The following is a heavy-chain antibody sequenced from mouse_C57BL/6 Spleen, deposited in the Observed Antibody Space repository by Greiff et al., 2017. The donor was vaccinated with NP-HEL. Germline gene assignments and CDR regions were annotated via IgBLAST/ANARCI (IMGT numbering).Heavy chain of an antibody. CDR1: GYSFTGYF. V-gene: IGHV1-20*01. Sequence: VQLKESGPELVKPGDSVKISCKASGYSFTGYFMNWVMQSHGKSLEWIGRINPYNGDTFYNQKFKGKATLTVDKSSSTAHMELRSLTSEDSAVYYCAREGLYVNSYFDYWGQGTTLTVSS. D-gene: IGHD1-1*01. J-gene: IGHJ2*01. CDR3: AREGLYVNSYFDY. CDR2: INPYNGDT.